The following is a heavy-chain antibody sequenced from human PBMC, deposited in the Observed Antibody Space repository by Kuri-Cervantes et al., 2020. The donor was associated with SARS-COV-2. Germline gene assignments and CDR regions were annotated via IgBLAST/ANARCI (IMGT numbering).Heavy chain of an antibody. CDR3: AREGMAVAGHYYGMDV. D-gene: IGHD6-19*01. J-gene: IGHJ6*02. CDR1: GGSISSSSYY. CDR2: IYYSGST. Sequence: SETLSLTCTVSGGSISSSSYYWGWIRQPPGKGLEWIGSIYYSGSTYYNPSLKSRVTISVDTSKNQFSLKLSSVTAADTAVYYCAREGMAVAGHYYGMDVWGQGTTVTVSS. V-gene: IGHV4-39*07.